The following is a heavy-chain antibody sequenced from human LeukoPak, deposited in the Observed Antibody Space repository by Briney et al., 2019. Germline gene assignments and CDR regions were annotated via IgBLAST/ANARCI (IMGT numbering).Heavy chain of an antibody. D-gene: IGHD5-12*01. J-gene: IGHJ4*02. CDR3: ARFSPRYSGYDLSDY. Sequence: ASVKVSCKASGYTFTSYYMHWVRQAPGQGLEWMGIINPSGGSTSYAQKFQGRATMTRDTSTSTVYMELSSLRSEDTAVYYCARFSPRYSGYDLSDYWGQGTLVTVSS. CDR2: INPSGGST. CDR1: GYTFTSYY. V-gene: IGHV1-46*01.